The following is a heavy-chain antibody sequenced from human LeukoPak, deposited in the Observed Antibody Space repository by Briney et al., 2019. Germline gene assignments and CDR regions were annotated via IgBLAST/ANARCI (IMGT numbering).Heavy chain of an antibody. V-gene: IGHV5-51*01. CDR2: IYPGDSDT. J-gene: IGHJ3*02. Sequence: GESLKISCKGSGYSFTSYWIDWVRQMPGEGLELMGNIYPGDSDTRYSPSFQGNVTISADKSISIDYLQWSSLKASDTAMYYCARDHRYSGSYYAFDIWGQGTMVTVSS. CDR1: GYSFTSYW. CDR3: ARDHRYSGSYYAFDI. D-gene: IGHD1-26*01.